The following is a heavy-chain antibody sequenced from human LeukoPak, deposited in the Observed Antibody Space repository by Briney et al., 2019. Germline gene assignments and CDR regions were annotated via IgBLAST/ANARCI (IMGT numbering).Heavy chain of an antibody. J-gene: IGHJ6*03. D-gene: IGHD3-10*01. CDR3: AKGSMVRGVSYYMDV. CDR1: GFTFSSYA. V-gene: IGHV3-23*01. CDR2: ISGSGGST. Sequence: GGSLRLSCAASGFTFSSYAMSWVRPAPGKGLEWVSAISGSGGSTYYADSVKGRFTISRDNSKNTLYLQMNSLRAEDTAVYYCAKGSMVRGVSYYMDVWGKGTTVTVSS.